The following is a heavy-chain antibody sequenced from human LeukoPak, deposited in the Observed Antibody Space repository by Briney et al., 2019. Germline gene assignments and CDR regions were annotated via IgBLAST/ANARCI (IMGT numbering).Heavy chain of an antibody. Sequence: SVKVSCKASGGTFSSYAISWVRQAPGQGLEWMGGIIPIFGTANYAQKFQGRVTITADKSTSTAYMGLSSLRSEDTAVYYCASHSGVPTAAGTGYYYYGMDVWGKGTTVTVSS. CDR1: GGTFSSYA. CDR3: ASHSGVPTAAGTGYYYYGMDV. J-gene: IGHJ6*04. CDR2: IIPIFGTA. V-gene: IGHV1-69*06. D-gene: IGHD6-13*01.